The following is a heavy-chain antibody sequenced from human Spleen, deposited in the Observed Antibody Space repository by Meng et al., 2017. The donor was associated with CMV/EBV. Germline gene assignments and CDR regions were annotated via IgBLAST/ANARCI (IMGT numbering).Heavy chain of an antibody. CDR1: GFTVTTNY. D-gene: IGHD1-26*01. V-gene: IGHV3-66*02. CDR3: ARGGGNYLFDP. CDR2: IYTGGST. Sequence: GESLKISCAASGFTVTTNYLSWVRQAPGKGLEWLSTIYTGGSTNYADSVKGRFTISRDSSKNTLYLQMNSLRVEDTAVYYCARGGGNYLFDPWGQGTLVTVSS. J-gene: IGHJ5*02.